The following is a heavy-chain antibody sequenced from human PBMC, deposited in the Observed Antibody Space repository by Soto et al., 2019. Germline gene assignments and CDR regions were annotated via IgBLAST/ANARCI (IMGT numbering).Heavy chain of an antibody. CDR1: GYTFTGYY. CDR2: INPNSGGT. Sequence: GASVKVSCKASGYTFTGYYMHWVRQAPGQGLEWMGWINPNSGGTNYAQKFQGWVTMTRDTSISTAYMELSRLRSDDTAVYYCARGASSSWYLGHFDYWGQGTLVTVSS. CDR3: ARGASSSWYLGHFDY. J-gene: IGHJ4*02. D-gene: IGHD6-13*01. V-gene: IGHV1-2*04.